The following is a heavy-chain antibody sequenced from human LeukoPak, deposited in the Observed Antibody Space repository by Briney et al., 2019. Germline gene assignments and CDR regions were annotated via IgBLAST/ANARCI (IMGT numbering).Heavy chain of an antibody. CDR1: GFTFSSYE. Sequence: GGSLRLSCAASGFTFSSYEMNWVRQAPGKGLEWVSYISSSGNTIYYADSVKGRFTISRDNAKNSLYLQMNSLRAEDTAVYYCARAKDPNYYDSKIFDYWGQGTLVTVSS. CDR3: ARAKDPNYYDSKIFDY. V-gene: IGHV3-48*03. CDR2: ISSSGNTI. J-gene: IGHJ4*02. D-gene: IGHD3-22*01.